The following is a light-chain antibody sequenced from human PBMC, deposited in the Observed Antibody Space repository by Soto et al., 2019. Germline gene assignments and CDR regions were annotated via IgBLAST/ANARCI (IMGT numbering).Light chain of an antibody. CDR3: HQYYSSPFT. CDR1: QSIFYSSNNKNY. V-gene: IGKV4-1*01. Sequence: DIVVTQSPDSLSVYLGERATISCKSSQSIFYSSNNKNYLAWYQQKPGQPPRLLINWASTREFGVPDRFSGSGSGTDFTLTISGLQAEDVAIYYCHQYYSSPFTFGPGTRLDIK. J-gene: IGKJ3*01. CDR2: WAS.